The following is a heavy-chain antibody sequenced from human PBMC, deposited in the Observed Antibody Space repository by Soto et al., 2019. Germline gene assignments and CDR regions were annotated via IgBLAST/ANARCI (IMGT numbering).Heavy chain of an antibody. D-gene: IGHD1-26*01. Sequence: SETRSPTWVVANFSISSGYFWGWIRQSQGKGRIGSANIDHSETTSYTPSHKSRVTTTVAPAKNQFSVMLTAVSAADTAVYYCARTHSGSYNSVFNYWGRGSLVTVSS. J-gene: IGHJ4*02. CDR3: ARTHSGSYNSVFNY. V-gene: IGHV4-38-2*01. CDR2: IDHSETT. CDR1: NFSISSGYF.